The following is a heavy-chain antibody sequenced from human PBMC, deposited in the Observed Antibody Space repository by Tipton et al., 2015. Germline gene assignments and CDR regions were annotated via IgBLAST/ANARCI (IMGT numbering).Heavy chain of an antibody. CDR2: IYHSGDA. Sequence: TLSLTCAVSGDSISSINWWSRLRQPPGKRLEWIGQIYHSGDANYNPSLTSRATLSVNMSNNYFSLKLTSVTNADTAVYYCARRTLVGQEGLVCWGQGTLITVSS. CDR1: GDSISSINW. V-gene: IGHV4-4*02. D-gene: IGHD4/OR15-4a*01. CDR3: ARRTLVGQEGLVC. J-gene: IGHJ4*02.